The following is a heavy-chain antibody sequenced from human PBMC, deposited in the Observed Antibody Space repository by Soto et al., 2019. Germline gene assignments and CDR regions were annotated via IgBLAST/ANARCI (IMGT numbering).Heavy chain of an antibody. J-gene: IGHJ3*01. Sequence: QVQLAQSGAEVKEPGSSMKVACKVSGGTFSRKSINWVRQAPGQGLEWVGGIIPDFGIGGMSQKFYDRVTFTADKSTNAAYMELRSLRSGDTAIYYCTTRAGYHAFNVWGRGTVVTVSP. CDR1: GGTFSRKS. D-gene: IGHD2-2*01. V-gene: IGHV1-69*17. CDR3: TTRAGYHAFNV. CDR2: IIPDFGIG.